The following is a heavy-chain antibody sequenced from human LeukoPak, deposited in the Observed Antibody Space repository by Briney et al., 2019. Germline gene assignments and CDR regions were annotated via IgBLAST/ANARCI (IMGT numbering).Heavy chain of an antibody. J-gene: IGHJ3*02. Sequence: PGGSLRLSCAASGFTFYKNGMSWVRQAPGKGLEWVASSSAGSTYYAYSVEGRFTISRDNAKNSLYLQMNSLRAEDTAVYYCSYCSGGSCTGAFDIWGQGTMVTVSS. V-gene: IGHV3-23*01. D-gene: IGHD2-15*01. CDR3: SYCSGGSCTGAFDI. CDR2: SSAGST. CDR1: GFTFYKNG.